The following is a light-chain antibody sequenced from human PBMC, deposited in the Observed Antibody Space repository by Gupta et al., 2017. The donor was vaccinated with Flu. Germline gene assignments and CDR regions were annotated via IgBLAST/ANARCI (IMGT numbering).Light chain of an antibody. CDR3: QQSYSIPVT. CDR1: QSISTY. CDR2: AAS. Sequence: IQMTQSPSSLSASVGHRVTITCLASQSISTYLSWYQQKPGKAPNLLIYAASTLRSGVPAGFSGSGSGTDFTLTISSLHPEDFATYYCQQSYSIPVTFGQGTKVEIK. J-gene: IGKJ1*01. V-gene: IGKV1-39*01.